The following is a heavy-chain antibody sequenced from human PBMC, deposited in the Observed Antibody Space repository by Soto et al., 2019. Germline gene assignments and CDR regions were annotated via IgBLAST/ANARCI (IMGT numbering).Heavy chain of an antibody. Sequence: ASVKVSCKAPGDTFTSYYMHWVRQAPGHGLEWMGVINPNGGSTRFAQKFQGRVTMTRDTSTSTVYMELRGLTSEDTAVYYCARSSGGPYGIIIEGTNWFATWGQGTLATVSS. CDR2: INPNGGST. J-gene: IGHJ5*02. CDR1: GDTFTSYY. CDR3: ARSSGGPYGIIIEGTNWFAT. D-gene: IGHD1-26*01. V-gene: IGHV1-46*01.